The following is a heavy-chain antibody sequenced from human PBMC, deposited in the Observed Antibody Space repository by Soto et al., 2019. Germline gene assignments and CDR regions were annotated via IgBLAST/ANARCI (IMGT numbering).Heavy chain of an antibody. CDR2: IFYSGST. Sequence: SETLSLTCTVSGGFISNSYWSWFRQSPGKGLEWFGYIFYSGSTTRYNPSSKSRFTLLLDTSKSQVSLRLNSWTAADTPVYFFTKNSGWPRDALEYVQQWGQGTLVTVSS. V-gene: IGHV4-59*01. D-gene: IGHD5-12*01. J-gene: IGHJ1*01. CDR1: GGFISNSY. CDR3: TKNSGWPRDALEYVQQ.